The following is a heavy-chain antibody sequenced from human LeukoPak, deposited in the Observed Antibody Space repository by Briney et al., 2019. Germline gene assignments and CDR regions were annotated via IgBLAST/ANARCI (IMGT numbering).Heavy chain of an antibody. CDR3: TRGAYHYDSSGYYNWYFDL. D-gene: IGHD3-22*01. V-gene: IGHV3-72*01. Sequence: GGSLRLSCAASGFTVSDHYMDWVRQAPGKGLEWVGRSRNKANSYTTEYAASVKGRFTISRDDSKKSLYLQTNSLKTEDTAVYYCTRGAYHYDSSGYYNWYFDLWGRGTLVTVSS. CDR1: GFTVSDHY. J-gene: IGHJ2*01. CDR2: SRNKANSYTT.